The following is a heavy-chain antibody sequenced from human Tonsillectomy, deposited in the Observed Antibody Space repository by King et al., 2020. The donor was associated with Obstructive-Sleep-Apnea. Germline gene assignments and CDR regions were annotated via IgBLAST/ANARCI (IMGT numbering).Heavy chain of an antibody. V-gene: IGHV3-49*03. CDR1: GFTFGDYA. D-gene: IGHD3-9*01. CDR3: SRGVLVIAYYFDY. Sequence: VQLVESGGGLVQPGRSLRLSCTVSGFTFGDYAVSWFRQAPGKGLEWVGFIRSEAYGGTTEYAASVKGRFTISRDDSKSIAYLQMNSLKTEDTAMFYCSRGVLVIAYYFDYWGQGTLVTVSS. J-gene: IGHJ4*02. CDR2: IRSEAYGGTT.